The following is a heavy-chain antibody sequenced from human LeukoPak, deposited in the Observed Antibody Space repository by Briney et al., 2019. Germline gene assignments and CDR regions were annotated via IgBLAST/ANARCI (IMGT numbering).Heavy chain of an antibody. J-gene: IGHJ6*02. D-gene: IGHD4-17*01. V-gene: IGHV1-69*01. CDR2: IIPIFGTA. CDR1: GGTFSGYA. CDR3: AAYGDYVNYYYGMDV. Sequence: SVKVSCKASGGTFSGYAISWVRQAPGQGLEWMGGIIPIFGTANYAQKFQGRVTITADESTSTAYMELSSLRSEDTAVYYCAAYGDYVNYYYGMDVWGQGTTVTVSS.